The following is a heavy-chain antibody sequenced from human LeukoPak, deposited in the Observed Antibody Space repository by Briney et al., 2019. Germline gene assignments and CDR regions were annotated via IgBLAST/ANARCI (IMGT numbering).Heavy chain of an antibody. J-gene: IGHJ4*02. CDR1: GFTFSSYA. CDR2: INNNGGST. V-gene: IGHV3-23*01. CDR3: AKPVTVSSPFDY. D-gene: IGHD3-10*01. Sequence: GGSLRLSCAASGFTFSSYAMRWVRQAPGKGLEWVSTINNNGGSTSYADSVKGRFTISRDNSKNTLYLQMNSLRAEDTAVYYCAKPVTVSSPFDYWGQGTLVTVSS.